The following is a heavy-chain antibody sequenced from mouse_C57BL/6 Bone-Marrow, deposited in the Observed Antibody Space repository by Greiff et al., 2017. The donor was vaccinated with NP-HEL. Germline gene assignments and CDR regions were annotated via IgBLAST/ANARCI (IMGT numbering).Heavy chain of an antibody. CDR3: ARSRWYHWYFDV. Sequence: QVHVKQSGAELVRPGTSVKMSCKASGYTFTNYWIGWAKQRPGHGLEWIGDIYPGGGYTNYNEKFKGKATLTADKSSSTAYMQFSSLTSEDSAIYYCARSRWYHWYFDVWGTGTTVTVSS. CDR1: GYTFTNYW. CDR2: IYPGGGYT. V-gene: IGHV1-63*01. D-gene: IGHD1-1*02. J-gene: IGHJ1*03.